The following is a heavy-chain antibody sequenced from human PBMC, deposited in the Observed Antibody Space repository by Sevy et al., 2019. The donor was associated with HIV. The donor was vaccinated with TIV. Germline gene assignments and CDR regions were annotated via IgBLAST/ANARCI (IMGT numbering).Heavy chain of an antibody. CDR1: GYTFTGYY. Sequence: ASVKVSCKASGYTFTGYYMHWVRQAPGQGLEWMGWINPNSGGTNYAQTFQGRVTMTRDTSISTAYMELSRLRSDDTAVYYCARGREYYYDSSGSNSFDYWGQGTLVTVSS. CDR2: INPNSGGT. CDR3: ARGREYYYDSSGSNSFDY. D-gene: IGHD3-22*01. J-gene: IGHJ4*02. V-gene: IGHV1-2*02.